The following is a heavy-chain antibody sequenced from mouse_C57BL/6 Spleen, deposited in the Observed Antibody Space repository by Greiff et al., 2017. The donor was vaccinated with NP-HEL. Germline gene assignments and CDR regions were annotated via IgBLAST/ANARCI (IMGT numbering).Heavy chain of an antibody. Sequence: QVQLQQPGAELVMPGASVKLSCKASGYTFTSYWMHWVKQRPGQGLEWIGEIDPSDSYTNYNQKFKGKSTLTVDKSSSTAYMQLSSLTSEDSAVYFCANLTRGWGQGTLVTVSA. CDR3: ANLTRG. CDR2: IDPSDSYT. CDR1: GYTFTSYW. V-gene: IGHV1-69*01. J-gene: IGHJ3*01.